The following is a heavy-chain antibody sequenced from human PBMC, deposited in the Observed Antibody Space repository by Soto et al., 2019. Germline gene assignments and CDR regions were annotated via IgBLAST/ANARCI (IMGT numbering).Heavy chain of an antibody. CDR1: GFNFSSFA. Sequence: GGPLRLSCRASGFNFSSFAMRWVRQATGTGLEWVSAISGSGGSTYYADSVKGRFTISRDNSKNTLYLQMNSLRAEDTAVYYCAKDYYGSGGYCFDYWGQGTLVTVSS. D-gene: IGHD3-10*01. CDR3: AKDYYGSGGYCFDY. J-gene: IGHJ4*02. V-gene: IGHV3-23*01. CDR2: ISGSGGST.